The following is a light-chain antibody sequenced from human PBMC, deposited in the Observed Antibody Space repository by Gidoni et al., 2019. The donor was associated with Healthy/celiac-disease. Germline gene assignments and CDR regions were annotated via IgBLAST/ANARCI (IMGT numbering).Light chain of an antibody. CDR1: QCISSY. J-gene: IGKJ2*01. V-gene: IGKV1-39*01. Sequence: DTQMTQSPSSLSASVGDRVTITCRARQCISSYLNWYQQKPGKAPKLMIYAASSLQSGVPSRFRVSGSGTDFTLTISSLQTEDFATYYCKQSYSTPMDTFGEGTKLEIK. CDR2: AAS. CDR3: KQSYSTPMDT.